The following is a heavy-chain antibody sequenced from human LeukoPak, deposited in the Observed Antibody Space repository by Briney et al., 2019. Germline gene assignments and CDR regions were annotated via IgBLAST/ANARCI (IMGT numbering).Heavy chain of an antibody. Sequence: PGGSLRLSCAASGFTFSSYAMSWVRQAPGKGLEWVSAISGSGGSTYYADSVKGRFTISRDNSKNTLYLQMNSLRAEDTAVYYCAKAPFVVIVGPDAFDIWGQGTMVTVSS. CDR1: GFTFSSYA. CDR2: ISGSGGST. CDR3: AKAPFVVIVGPDAFDI. J-gene: IGHJ3*02. D-gene: IGHD3-22*01. V-gene: IGHV3-23*01.